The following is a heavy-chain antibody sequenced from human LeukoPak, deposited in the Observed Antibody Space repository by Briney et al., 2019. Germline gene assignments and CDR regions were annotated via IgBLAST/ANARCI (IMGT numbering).Heavy chain of an antibody. Sequence: PSETLSLTCAVYGGSFSGYYWSWIRQPPGKGLEWIGEINHSGSTNYNPSLKSRVTISVDTSKNQFSLKLSSVTAADTAVYYCAREPYYYDSSGYSGWGQGTLVTVSS. CDR2: INHSGST. CDR1: GGSFSGYY. V-gene: IGHV4-34*01. D-gene: IGHD3-22*01. J-gene: IGHJ4*02. CDR3: AREPYYYDSSGYSG.